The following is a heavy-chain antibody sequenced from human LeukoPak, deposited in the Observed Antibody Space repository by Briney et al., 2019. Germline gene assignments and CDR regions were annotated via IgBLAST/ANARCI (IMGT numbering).Heavy chain of an antibody. J-gene: IGHJ6*02. D-gene: IGHD6-19*01. CDR3: AKLTYSSGWYGNGMGV. CDR1: GFTFSSYA. CDR2: ISGSGGST. Sequence: GGSLRLSCAASGFTFSSYAMSWVRQAPGKGLEWVSAISGSGGSTYYADSVKGRFTISRDNSKNTLYLQMNGLRAEDTAVYYCAKLTYSSGWYGNGMGVWGQGTTVTVSS. V-gene: IGHV3-23*01.